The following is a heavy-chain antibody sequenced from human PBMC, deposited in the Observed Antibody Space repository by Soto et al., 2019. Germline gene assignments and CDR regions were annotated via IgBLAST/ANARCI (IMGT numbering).Heavy chain of an antibody. CDR3: ARGRPSAWEVIAY. Sequence: SETLSLTCGVYDGSFNDYFWTWIRQPPGKGLEWIGEIRRSGSTYYNASLESRGTISVNTSKSQFSLRVTSVTAADTAVYYSARGRPSAWEVIAYWGQGTLVTVSS. J-gene: IGHJ4*02. CDR1: DGSFNDYF. CDR2: IRRSGST. D-gene: IGHD1-26*01. V-gene: IGHV4-34*01.